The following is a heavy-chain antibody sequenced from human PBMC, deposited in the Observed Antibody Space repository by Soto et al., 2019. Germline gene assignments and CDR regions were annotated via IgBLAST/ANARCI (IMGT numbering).Heavy chain of an antibody. D-gene: IGHD5-18*01. J-gene: IGHJ4*02. V-gene: IGHV4-39*01. Sequence: PSETLSLTCTVSGGSISSSNYYWGWIRQPPGKGLEWIGSIYYSGTYYNSSLKSRVTISVDTSRNQFSLKLSSATAADTAVYYCARRYGSCFDYWGQGTLVTVPQ. CDR2: IYYSGT. CDR3: ARRYGSCFDY. CDR1: GGSISSSNYY.